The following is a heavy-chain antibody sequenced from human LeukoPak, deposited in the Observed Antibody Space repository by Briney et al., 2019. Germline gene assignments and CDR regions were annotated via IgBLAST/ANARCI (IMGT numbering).Heavy chain of an antibody. V-gene: IGHV4-34*01. CDR1: GGSFSGYY. CDR3: ARGRRYCSSTSCRAYYYYYYDMDV. J-gene: IGHJ6*03. Sequence: PETLSLTCALSGGSFSGYYLSWIRQPPGKGLEWIGEINHSGSTNYNPSLTSRVTISVDTSKNQFSLKLSSVTAADTAVYYCARGRRYCSSTSCRAYYYYYYDMDVWGKGTTVAVSS. D-gene: IGHD2-2*01. CDR2: INHSGST.